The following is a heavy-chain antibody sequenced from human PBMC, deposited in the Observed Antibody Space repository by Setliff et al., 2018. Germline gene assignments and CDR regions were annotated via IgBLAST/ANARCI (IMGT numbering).Heavy chain of an antibody. CDR1: GYTFTGYY. D-gene: IGHD6-13*01. CDR3: ARWYSSSWHLGNDY. Sequence: GASVKVSCKASGYTFTGYYMHWVRQAPGQGLEWMGWISAYNGNTNYAQKLQGRVTMTTDTSTSTAYMELRSLRSDDTAVYYCARWYSSSWHLGNDYWGQGTLVTVSS. J-gene: IGHJ4*02. V-gene: IGHV1-18*04. CDR2: ISAYNGNT.